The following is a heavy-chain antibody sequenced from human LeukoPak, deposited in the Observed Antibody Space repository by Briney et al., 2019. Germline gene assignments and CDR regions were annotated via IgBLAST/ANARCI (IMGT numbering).Heavy chain of an antibody. CDR3: ARGSYSSSWKTFDY. CDR2: ISSSSSYI. Sequence: GGTLRLSCAASGFTFSNYGMTWVRQAPGKGLEWVSSISSSSSYIYYADSVKGRFTISRDNAKNSLYLQMNSLRAEDTAVYYCARGSYSSSWKTFDYWGQGTLVTVSS. J-gene: IGHJ4*02. V-gene: IGHV3-21*01. D-gene: IGHD6-13*01. CDR1: GFTFSNYG.